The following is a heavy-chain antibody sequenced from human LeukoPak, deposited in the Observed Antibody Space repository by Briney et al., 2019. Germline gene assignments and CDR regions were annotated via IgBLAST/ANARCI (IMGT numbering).Heavy chain of an antibody. J-gene: IGHJ4*02. CDR1: GGSISSYY. CDR2: IYYSGST. CDR3: ARGDYDFWSGYYSPLD. D-gene: IGHD3-3*01. Sequence: SETLSLTCTVSGGSISSYYWSWIRQPPGKGLEWIGYIYYSGSTNYSPSLKSRVTISVDTSKNQFSLKLSSVTAADTAVYYCARGDYDFWSGYYSPLDWGQGTLVTVSS. V-gene: IGHV4-59*08.